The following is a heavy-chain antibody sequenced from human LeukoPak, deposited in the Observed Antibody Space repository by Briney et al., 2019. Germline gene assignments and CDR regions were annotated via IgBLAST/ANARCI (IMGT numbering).Heavy chain of an antibody. Sequence: ASVKVSCKASGYTFTSYGISWVRQAPGQGLEWMGWISAYNGNTNYAQKLQGRVTMTTDTSTSTAYMELRSLRSDDTAVYYCARLPTYPTYYYDSSGYYSPWYFDYWGQGTLVTVSS. D-gene: IGHD3-22*01. CDR2: ISAYNGNT. V-gene: IGHV1-18*01. CDR3: ARLPTYPTYYYDSSGYYSPWYFDY. CDR1: GYTFTSYG. J-gene: IGHJ4*02.